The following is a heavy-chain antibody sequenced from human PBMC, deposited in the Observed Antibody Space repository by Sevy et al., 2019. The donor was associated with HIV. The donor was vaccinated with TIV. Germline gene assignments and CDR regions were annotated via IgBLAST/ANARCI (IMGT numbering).Heavy chain of an antibody. CDR2: FDPEDGET. D-gene: IGHD3-22*01. V-gene: IGHV1-24*01. CDR1: GYTLSQIS. Sequence: ASVKVSCKVSGYTLSQISMHWVRRAPGKGLEWMGSFDPEDGETIYAQKFQARVTMTADTSTDTAYMELSSLRSDDTAVYYCATTKDYYDSSGSPFDSWGQGTLVTVSS. CDR3: ATTKDYYDSSGSPFDS. J-gene: IGHJ4*02.